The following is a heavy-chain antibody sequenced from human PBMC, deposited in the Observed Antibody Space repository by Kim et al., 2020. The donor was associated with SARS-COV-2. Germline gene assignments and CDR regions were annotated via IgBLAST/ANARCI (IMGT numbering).Heavy chain of an antibody. D-gene: IGHD4-17*01. CDR1: GFTFRNHG. CDR2: VSYDGSRK. J-gene: IGHJ4*02. CDR3: ARDLASTATVRFDY. Sequence: GGSLRLSCAASGFTFRNHGMHWVRQAPGKGLEWVAVVSYDGSRKQYSDSAKGRFTISRDNSENSVYIQMNSLRVEDTAVYYCARDLASTATVRFDYWGQGILVTVSS. V-gene: IGHV3-30*03.